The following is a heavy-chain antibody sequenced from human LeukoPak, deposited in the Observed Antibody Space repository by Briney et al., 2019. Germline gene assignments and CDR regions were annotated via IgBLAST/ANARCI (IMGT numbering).Heavy chain of an antibody. V-gene: IGHV3-33*01. CDR3: ARDHDILTGYYRTLYYYYGMGI. CDR1: GFTFSSYG. Sequence: SGRSLRLSCAASGFTFSSYGVHWVRQAPGKGLEWVAVIWYDGSSKYYADSVKGRFTISRDNSKNTLYLQMNRLRAEDTAVYYCARDHDILTGYYRTLYYYYGMGIWGKGTTVTVSS. J-gene: IGHJ6*04. D-gene: IGHD3-9*01. CDR2: IWYDGSSK.